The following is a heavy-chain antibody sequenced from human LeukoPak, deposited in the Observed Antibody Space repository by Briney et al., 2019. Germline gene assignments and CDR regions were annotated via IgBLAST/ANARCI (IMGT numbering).Heavy chain of an antibody. Sequence: GGSLRLSCAASGFTFSSYWMSWVRQAPGEGLEWVANIKQDGSEKYYVDSVKGRFTISRDNAKNSLYLQMNSLRAEDTAVYYCARDSYYDFWGGYVNYGMDVWGQGTTVTVSS. CDR1: GFTFSSYW. CDR3: ARDSYYDFWGGYVNYGMDV. J-gene: IGHJ6*02. D-gene: IGHD3-3*01. V-gene: IGHV3-7*03. CDR2: IKQDGSEK.